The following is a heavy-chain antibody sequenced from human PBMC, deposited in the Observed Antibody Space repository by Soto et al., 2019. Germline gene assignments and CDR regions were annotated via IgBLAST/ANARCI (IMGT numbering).Heavy chain of an antibody. CDR1: GFTFSSYW. D-gene: IGHD3-16*01. Sequence: GGSLRLSCAASGFTFSSYWMSWVRQAPGKGLEWVANIKQDGSEKYYVDPVKGRFTISRDNAKNSLYLQMNSLRAEDTAVYYCARESPRWGIEDRAGGQGTLVTVSS. J-gene: IGHJ4*02. V-gene: IGHV3-7*01. CDR2: IKQDGSEK. CDR3: ARESPRWGIEDRA.